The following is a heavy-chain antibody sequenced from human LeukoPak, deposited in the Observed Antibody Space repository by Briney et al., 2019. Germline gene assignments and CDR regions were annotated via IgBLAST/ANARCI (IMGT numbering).Heavy chain of an antibody. Sequence: GGSLRLSCAASGFTFSSYAMSWVRQAPGKGLEWVSAISGSGGSTYYADSVKGRFTISRDNSKNTLYLQMNSLRAEDTAVYYCAKETHYYDSSGYLGASYFDYWGQGTLVTVSS. V-gene: IGHV3-23*01. CDR3: AKETHYYDSSGYLGASYFDY. D-gene: IGHD3-22*01. J-gene: IGHJ4*02. CDR1: GFTFSSYA. CDR2: ISGSGGST.